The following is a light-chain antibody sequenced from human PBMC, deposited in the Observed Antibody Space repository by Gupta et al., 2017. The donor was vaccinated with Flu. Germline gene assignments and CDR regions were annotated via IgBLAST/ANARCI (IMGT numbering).Light chain of an antibody. CDR2: KVS. J-gene: IGKJ2*01. CDR1: QSIVYGDGTIY. Sequence: VVMTPSPLSPPVTLGQPASHSCRSSQSIVYGDGTIYLNWFQQRPGQSPRRLIYKVSNRDSGVPDRFSGSGSGTDFTLKISRVEAEDVGVYYCMQGTHWPPYTFGQGTKREIK. V-gene: IGKV2-30*01. CDR3: MQGTHWPPYT.